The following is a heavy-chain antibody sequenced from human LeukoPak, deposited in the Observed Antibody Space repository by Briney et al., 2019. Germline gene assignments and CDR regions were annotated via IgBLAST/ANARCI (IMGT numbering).Heavy chain of an antibody. J-gene: IGHJ5*02. Sequence: SGTLSLTCAVYGGSFSGYYWSWIRQPPGKGLEWIGEINHSGSTNYNPSLKSRVTISVDTSKNQFSLKLSSVTAADTAVYYCARDYDFWSGSYNWFDPWGQGTLVTVSS. CDR1: GGSFSGYY. CDR3: ARDYDFWSGSYNWFDP. D-gene: IGHD3-3*01. CDR2: INHSGST. V-gene: IGHV4-34*01.